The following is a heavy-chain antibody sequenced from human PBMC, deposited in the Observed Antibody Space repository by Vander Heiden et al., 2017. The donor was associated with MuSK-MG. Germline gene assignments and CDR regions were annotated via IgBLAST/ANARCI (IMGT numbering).Heavy chain of an antibody. D-gene: IGHD2-15*01. CDR1: GGPISSSSYY. CDR2: IYYSGST. V-gene: IGHV4-39*01. Sequence: QLKLQESGPGLVTPSETRSPTCTVSGGPISSSSYYWGWIRQPPGKGLEWIGSIYYSGSTYYNPSLKSRVTISVDTSKNQFSLKLSSVTAADTAVYYCARHATDFDYWGQGTLVTVSS. J-gene: IGHJ4*02. CDR3: ARHATDFDY.